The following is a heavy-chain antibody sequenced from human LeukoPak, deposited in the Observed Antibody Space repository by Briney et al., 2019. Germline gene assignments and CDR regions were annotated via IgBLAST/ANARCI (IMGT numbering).Heavy chain of an antibody. D-gene: IGHD6-19*01. V-gene: IGHV4-59*12. J-gene: IGHJ1*01. CDR2: IYYSGST. CDR3: AGDRIAVAGYFQH. CDR1: GGSFSGYY. Sequence: SETLSLTCAVYGGSFSGYYWSWIRQPPGKGLEWIGYIYYSGSTNYNPSLKSRVTISVDTSKNQFSLKLSPVTAADTAVYYCAGDRIAVAGYFQHWGQGTLVTVSS.